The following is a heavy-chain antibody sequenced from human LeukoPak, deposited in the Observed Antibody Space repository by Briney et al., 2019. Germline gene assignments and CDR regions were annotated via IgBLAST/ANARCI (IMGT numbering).Heavy chain of an antibody. CDR3: ARERSENHFDY. CDR2: IYYSGST. D-gene: IGHD1-14*01. Sequence: PSETLSLTCTVSGGSISGSSYYWGWIRQPPGKGLEWIGSIYYSGSTYYNPSLKSRVTISVDTSKNQFSLKLNSVTATDTAVYYCARERSENHFDYWGQGTLVTVSS. CDR1: GGSISGSSYY. V-gene: IGHV4-39*02. J-gene: IGHJ4*02.